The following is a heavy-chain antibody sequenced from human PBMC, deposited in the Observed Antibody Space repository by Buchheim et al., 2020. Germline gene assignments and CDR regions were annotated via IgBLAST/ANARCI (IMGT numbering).Heavy chain of an antibody. CDR1: GGSIDSRNYY. CDR3: ARDPYYYDNSGYKYFFDY. J-gene: IGHJ4*02. CDR2: ICSTGTT. D-gene: IGHD3-22*01. Sequence: QLQLQESGPGLVKPSETLSLTCTVSGGSIDSRNYYWGWIRQPPGEGLEWIGTICSTGTTYYNPSLKSRVTLTVDKSKNQFSLKLSSVTAADTAVYYCARDPYYYDNSGYKYFFDYWGQGIL. V-gene: IGHV4-39*07.